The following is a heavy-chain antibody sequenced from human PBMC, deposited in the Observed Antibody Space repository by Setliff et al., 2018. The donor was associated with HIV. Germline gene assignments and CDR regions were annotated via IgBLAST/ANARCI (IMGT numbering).Heavy chain of an antibody. Sequence: GGSLRLSCVGSGFTFSGYWMTWVRQAPGKGLEWVSSISSSSSSYIYYADSVKGRFTISRDNAKNSLYLQMNSLRAEDTAVYYCARGYYDSRGYYYPFDYWGQGTLVTVSS. CDR2: ISSSSSSYI. CDR3: ARGYYDSRGYYYPFDY. V-gene: IGHV3-21*01. CDR1: GFTFSGYW. D-gene: IGHD3-22*01. J-gene: IGHJ4*02.